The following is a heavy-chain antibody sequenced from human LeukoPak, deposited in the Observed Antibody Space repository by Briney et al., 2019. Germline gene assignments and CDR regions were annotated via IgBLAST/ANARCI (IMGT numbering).Heavy chain of an antibody. CDR3: TRAPYHGDYVSWA. Sequence: GGSLRLSCAASGFTFSSYGMHWVRQAPGKGLEWVAVILSDGSKEFYTDSVKGRFTISRDNSKNTLYLQMNSLRAEDTAVYYCTRAPYHGDYVSWAWGQGTLVTVSS. D-gene: IGHD4-17*01. V-gene: IGHV3-33*01. J-gene: IGHJ4*02. CDR2: ILSDGSKE. CDR1: GFTFSSYG.